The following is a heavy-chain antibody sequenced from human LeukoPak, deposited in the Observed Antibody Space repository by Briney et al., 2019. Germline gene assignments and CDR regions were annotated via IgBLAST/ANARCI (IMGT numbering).Heavy chain of an antibody. CDR3: APDLDY. CDR1: GFTFSSYS. V-gene: IGHV3-21*01. CDR2: ISSSSSYI. Sequence: AGSLTLYCAASGFTFSSYSMNWVRPAPGKGLEWVSSISSSSSYIYYADSVKGRFTISRDNAKNSLYLQMNSRRAEGTAVYYCAPDLDYWGQGTLVTVSS. J-gene: IGHJ4*02.